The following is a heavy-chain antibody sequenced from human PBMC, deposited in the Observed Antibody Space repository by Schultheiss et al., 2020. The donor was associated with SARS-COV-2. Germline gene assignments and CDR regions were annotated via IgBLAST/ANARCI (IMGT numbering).Heavy chain of an antibody. J-gene: IGHJ4*02. D-gene: IGHD5-24*01. CDR1: GFSFSIYW. V-gene: IGHV3-7*03. CDR3: VKEGEEMGTS. CDR2: IKQDGSVE. Sequence: GGSLRLSCAASGFSFSIYWMDWVRQAPGKGLQWVANIKQDGSVEHYVDSVRGRFIISRDNAKNTLDLQMNSLRVDDTAVYYCVKEGEEMGTSWGQGTLVTVSS.